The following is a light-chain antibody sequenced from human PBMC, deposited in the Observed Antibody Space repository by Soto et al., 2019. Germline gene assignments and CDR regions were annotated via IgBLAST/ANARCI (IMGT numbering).Light chain of an antibody. J-gene: IGKJ1*01. CDR2: DAS. V-gene: IGKV1-5*01. Sequence: DIPMTQSPSTLSASVGDRVTITCRASPSISSWLAWYQQKPGKAPKLLIYDASSLESGVPSRFSGSGSGTEFTLTISSLQPDDFATYYCQQYNSYSPWTFGQGTKVEIK. CDR1: PSISSW. CDR3: QQYNSYSPWT.